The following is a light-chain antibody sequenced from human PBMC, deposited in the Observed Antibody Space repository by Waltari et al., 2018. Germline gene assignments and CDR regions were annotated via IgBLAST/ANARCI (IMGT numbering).Light chain of an antibody. CDR3: CSYAGNYVWV. J-gene: IGLJ3*02. Sequence: QSALTQPAAVSGSPGQSVTISCTGASRAIGRYDIVSWYQQHPGNAPKPVISDVSKRPSGVSDRFSGSKSGDTASLTISGLQFEDEADYYCCSYAGNYVWVFGGGTRLTVL. CDR1: SRAIGRYDI. V-gene: IGLV2-23*02. CDR2: DVS.